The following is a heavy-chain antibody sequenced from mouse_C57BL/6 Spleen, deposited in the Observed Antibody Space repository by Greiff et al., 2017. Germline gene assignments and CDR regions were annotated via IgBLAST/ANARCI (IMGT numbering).Heavy chain of an antibody. D-gene: IGHD1-1*01. CDR3: ARITTVVATGGYFDV. J-gene: IGHJ1*03. V-gene: IGHV14-2*01. CDR2: IDPEDGET. Sequence: VQLKESGAELVKPGASVKLSCTASGFNIKDYYMHWVKQRTEQGLEWIGRIDPEDGETKYAPKFQGKATITADTSSNTAYLQLSSLTSEDTAVYYSARITTVVATGGYFDVWGTGTTVTVSS. CDR1: GFNIKDYY.